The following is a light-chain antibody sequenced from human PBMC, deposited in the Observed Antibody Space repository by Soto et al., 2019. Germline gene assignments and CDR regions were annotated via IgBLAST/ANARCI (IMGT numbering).Light chain of an antibody. CDR2: GVS. V-gene: IGKV3-20*01. J-gene: IGKJ1*01. CDR3: QQYDSYPWT. CDR1: QSVSSTL. Sequence: ELVLTQSPVALSLSSGERATLSCRASQSVSSTLLTWYQQKPGQAPRLLIYGVSSRATGIPDRFSGSGSGTDFTLTISSLQPDDFATYYCQQYDSYPWTFGQGTKVEIK.